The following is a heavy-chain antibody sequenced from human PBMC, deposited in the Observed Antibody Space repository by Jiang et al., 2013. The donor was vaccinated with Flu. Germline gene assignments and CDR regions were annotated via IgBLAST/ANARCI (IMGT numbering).Heavy chain of an antibody. J-gene: IGHJ4*02. V-gene: IGHV5-51*01. CDR2: IYPRDSDT. D-gene: IGHD3-10*01. Sequence: GAEVKKPGESLKISCTISGYSFSIHWIGWVRQMPGKGLEYMGIIYPRDSDTRYSPSFQGQVTISADESISAAYLEWSSLKASDTAIYYCARQAYYGSGPPFNYWGQGTLVTVSS. CDR3: ARQAYYGSGPPFNY. CDR1: GYSFSIHW.